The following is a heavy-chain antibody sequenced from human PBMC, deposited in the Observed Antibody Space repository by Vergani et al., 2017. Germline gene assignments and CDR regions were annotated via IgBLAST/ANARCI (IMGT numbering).Heavy chain of an antibody. CDR1: GYTFTSYA. CDR2: INAGNGNT. J-gene: IGHJ3*02. V-gene: IGHV1-3*01. Sequence: QVQLVQSGAEVKKPGASVKVSCKASGYTFTSYAMHWVRQAPGQRLEWMGWINAGNGNTKYSQKFQGRVTMTTDTSTSTAYMELRSLRSDDTAVYYCARVQGITMIVVVIKGAFDIWGQGTMVTVSS. D-gene: IGHD3-22*01. CDR3: ARVQGITMIVVVIKGAFDI.